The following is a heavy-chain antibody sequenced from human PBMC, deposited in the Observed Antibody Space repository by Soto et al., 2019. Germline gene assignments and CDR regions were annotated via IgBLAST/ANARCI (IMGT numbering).Heavy chain of an antibody. CDR1: GFTFSSYA. J-gene: IGHJ3*02. V-gene: IGHV3-23*01. Sequence: EVQLLESGGGLVQPGGSLRLSCAASGFTFSSYAMSWVRQAPGKGLEWVSAISGSGGSTYYADSVKGRFTISSDNSKNSLELQLNSLRGLDTAVYYCTKDPLCTDGVCYDDALGIWGQGTMVTVSS. CDR3: TKDPLCTDGVCYDDALGI. CDR2: ISGSGGST. D-gene: IGHD2-8*01.